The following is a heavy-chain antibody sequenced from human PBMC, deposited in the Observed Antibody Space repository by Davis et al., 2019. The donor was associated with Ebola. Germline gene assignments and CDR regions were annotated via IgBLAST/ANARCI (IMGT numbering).Heavy chain of an antibody. D-gene: IGHD2-21*01. CDR3: ARDGLAGLIAY. CDR2: IKQDGSEK. Sequence: PGGSLRLSCAASGFTFSSYAMSWVRQAPGKGLEWVANIKQDGSEKYYVDSVKGQFTISRDNAKNSLYLQMNSLRAEDTAVYYCARDGLAGLIAYWGQGTLVTVSS. J-gene: IGHJ4*02. V-gene: IGHV3-7*01. CDR1: GFTFSSYA.